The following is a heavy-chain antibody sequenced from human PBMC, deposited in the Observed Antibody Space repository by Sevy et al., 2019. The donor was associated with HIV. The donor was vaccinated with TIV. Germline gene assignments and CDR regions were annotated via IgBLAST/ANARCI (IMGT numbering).Heavy chain of an antibody. CDR3: AKGWMQLWLEGYNWFDP. CDR2: ISGSGGST. D-gene: IGHD5-18*01. Sequence: GGSLILSCAASGFTFSSYAMSWVRHAPGKGLEWVSAISGSGGSTYYADSVKGRFTISRDNSKNTLYLQMNSLRGEDTAIYYCAKGWMQLWLEGYNWFDPWGQGTLVTVSS. CDR1: GFTFSSYA. J-gene: IGHJ5*02. V-gene: IGHV3-23*01.